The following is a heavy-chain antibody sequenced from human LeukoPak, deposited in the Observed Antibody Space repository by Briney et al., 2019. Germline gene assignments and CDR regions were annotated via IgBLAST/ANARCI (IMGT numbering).Heavy chain of an antibody. Sequence: EGSLRLSCAASGFTFITYAMHWVRQAPGKGLEWVAIVSYDGNTKFYADSVKGRFTISRDNAENTLYLQMNSLGAEDTAVYYCVRGDWGSGYWGQGTLVTVSS. V-gene: IGHV3-30*07. CDR1: GFTFITYA. J-gene: IGHJ4*02. D-gene: IGHD7-27*01. CDR2: VSYDGNTK. CDR3: VRGDWGSGY.